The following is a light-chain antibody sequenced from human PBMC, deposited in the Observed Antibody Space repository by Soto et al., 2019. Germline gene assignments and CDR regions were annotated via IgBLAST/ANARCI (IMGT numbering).Light chain of an antibody. V-gene: IGLV2-8*01. J-gene: IGLJ2*01. CDR1: SSDVGNYNR. CDR3: SSYAGSNNLV. CDR2: EVS. Sequence: QSALTQPPSVSGSPGQSVTISCTGTSSDVGNYNRVSWYQQPPGTAPKLMIYEVSKRPSGVPDRFSGSKSGNTASLTVSGLQAEDEADYYCSSYAGSNNLVFGGGTKLTVL.